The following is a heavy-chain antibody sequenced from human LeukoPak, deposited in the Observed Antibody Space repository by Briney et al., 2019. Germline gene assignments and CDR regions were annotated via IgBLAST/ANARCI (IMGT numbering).Heavy chain of an antibody. D-gene: IGHD6-13*01. CDR3: ARQIAAAGTAGFDF. J-gene: IGHJ4*02. CDR1: GGSISSYY. CDR2: IYSTGST. V-gene: IGHV4-4*07. Sequence: SETLSLTCTVSGGSISSYYWSWIRQPAGKGLEWIGRIYSTGSTNYNPSLKSRVTMSVDTSKNQFSLRLRSVAAADTAVYYCARQIAAAGTAGFDFWGQGALVTVSS.